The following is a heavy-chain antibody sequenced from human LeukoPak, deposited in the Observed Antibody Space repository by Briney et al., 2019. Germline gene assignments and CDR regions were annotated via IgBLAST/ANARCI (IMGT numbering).Heavy chain of an antibody. CDR3: AHRLVDLYCSSTSCYLGFDY. CDR2: IYWNDDK. D-gene: IGHD2-2*01. J-gene: IGHJ4*02. Sequence: SGPTLVKPTQTLTLTCTFSGFSLSTSGVGVGWIRQPPGKALEWLALIYWNDDKRYSPSLKSRLTITKDTSKNQVVLTMTNMDPVDTATYYCAHRLVDLYCSSTSCYLGFDYWGQGTLVTVSS. CDR1: GFSLSTSGVG. V-gene: IGHV2-5*01.